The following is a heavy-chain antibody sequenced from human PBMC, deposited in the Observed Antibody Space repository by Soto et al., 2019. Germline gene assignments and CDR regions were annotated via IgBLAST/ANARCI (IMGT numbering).Heavy chain of an antibody. J-gene: IGHJ4*02. Sequence: GEALKISWKGSGYSLTSGGIGWGLHMPWKGLEGMGIIYPGDSDTRYSPSFQGQVTISADKSISTAYLQWSSLKASDTAMYYCARLDSSGYYPDYWGQGTL. D-gene: IGHD3-22*01. CDR1: GYSLTSGG. CDR2: IYPGDSDT. CDR3: ARLDSSGYYPDY. V-gene: IGHV5-51*01.